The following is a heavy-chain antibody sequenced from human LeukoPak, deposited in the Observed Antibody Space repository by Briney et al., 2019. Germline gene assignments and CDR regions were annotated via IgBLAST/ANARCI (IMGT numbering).Heavy chain of an antibody. V-gene: IGHV4-59*08. CDR1: GGSISSFY. D-gene: IGHD2-21*01. J-gene: IGHJ4*02. CDR2: IYSRGAT. Sequence: SETLSLICTVSGGSISSFYCSWIRQPPGKGLELIGYIYSRGATTYNPSLISRVTMSVETSKNHFSLKVSYVTAGDTAVYYCARLDWVNWGQGTLVTVSS. CDR3: ARLDWVN.